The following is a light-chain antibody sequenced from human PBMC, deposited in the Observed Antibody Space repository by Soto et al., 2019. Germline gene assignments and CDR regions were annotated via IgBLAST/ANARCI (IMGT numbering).Light chain of an antibody. Sequence: DIPMTQSPSTLSASVGDKVTITCRASQTTSSRLAWYQQKPGKAPKLLIYKASTLESGVPSRFSGSGSGTEFTLTISCLQADDFAIYYCQQYNSYPWTFGQGTKVEIK. J-gene: IGKJ1*01. CDR1: QTTSSR. CDR2: KAS. CDR3: QQYNSYPWT. V-gene: IGKV1-5*03.